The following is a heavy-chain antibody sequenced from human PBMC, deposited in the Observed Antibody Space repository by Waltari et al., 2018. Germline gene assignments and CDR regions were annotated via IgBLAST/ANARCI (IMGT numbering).Heavy chain of an antibody. D-gene: IGHD4-17*01. V-gene: IGHV4-34*01. Sequence: QVQLQQWGAGLLKPSETLSLTCAVYGGSFSGYYWSWIRQPPGKGLEWIGEINHSGSTNYNPSLKSRFTISVDTSKNQFALKLSSVTAADTAVYYCASLPSTVTTEYYYYGMDVWGQGTTVTVSS. CDR3: ASLPSTVTTEYYYYGMDV. CDR2: INHSGST. J-gene: IGHJ6*02. CDR1: GGSFSGYY.